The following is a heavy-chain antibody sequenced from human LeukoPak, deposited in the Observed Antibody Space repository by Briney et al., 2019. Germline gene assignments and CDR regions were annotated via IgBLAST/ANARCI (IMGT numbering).Heavy chain of an antibody. CDR3: ARWVGNRNWFDP. J-gene: IGHJ5*02. V-gene: IGHV4-39*07. D-gene: IGHD1-26*01. Sequence: SETLSLTCSVSGDSISSSGYYWDWIRQPPGKGLEWIGSIHHSGNTNYNPSLKSRVTISADMSKNQFSLKVNSVTAADTAVYYCARWVGNRNWFDPWGQGTLVTVSS. CDR1: GDSISSSGYY. CDR2: IHHSGNT.